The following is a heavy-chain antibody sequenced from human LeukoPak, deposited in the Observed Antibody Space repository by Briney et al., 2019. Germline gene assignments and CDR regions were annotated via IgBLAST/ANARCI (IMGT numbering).Heavy chain of an antibody. J-gene: IGHJ4*02. Sequence: GGSLRLSCAASGSTFSNYAMNWVRQAPGKGLQYVSSISSDGGSTYYADSVKGRFTISRDNSKNTLFLQMNSLRAEDTAVYYCAKSGLNRFDYWGQGTLVTVSS. CDR2: ISSDGGST. CDR3: AKSGLNRFDY. CDR1: GSTFSNYA. D-gene: IGHD2-15*01. V-gene: IGHV3-23*01.